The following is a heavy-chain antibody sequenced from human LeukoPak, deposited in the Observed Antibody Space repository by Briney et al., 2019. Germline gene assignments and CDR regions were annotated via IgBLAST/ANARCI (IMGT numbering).Heavy chain of an antibody. V-gene: IGHV3-23*01. J-gene: IGHJ4*02. D-gene: IGHD3/OR15-3a*01. CDR1: GITLSNYG. CDR2: ISDSGGST. Sequence: GGSLRLSCAASGITLSNYGMSWVRQAPGKGLEWVAGISDSGGSTKYADSVKGRFTISRDNPKNTLFLQMNSLRAEDTAVYFCAKRGVVIRVILVGFHKEAYYFESWGQGALVTVSS. CDR3: AKRGVVIRVILVGFHKEAYYFES.